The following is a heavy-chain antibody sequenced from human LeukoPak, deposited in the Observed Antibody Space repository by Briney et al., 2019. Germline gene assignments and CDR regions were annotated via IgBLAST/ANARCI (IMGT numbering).Heavy chain of an antibody. D-gene: IGHD5-24*01. Sequence: PSQTLSLTCAVSGGSISSGGYCGSWIRQPPGMGLEWIGYIYHSGSTYYNPSLKSRVTISVDTSKNQFSLKLSSVTAADTAVYYCARASLLVSVQVPFDYWGQGTLVTVSS. CDR2: IYHSGST. V-gene: IGHV4-30-2*01. CDR3: ARASLLVSVQVPFDY. J-gene: IGHJ4*02. CDR1: GGSISSGGYC.